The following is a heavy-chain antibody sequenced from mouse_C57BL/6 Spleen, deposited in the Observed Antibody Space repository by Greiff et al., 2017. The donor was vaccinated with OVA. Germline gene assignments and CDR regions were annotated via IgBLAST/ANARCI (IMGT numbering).Heavy chain of an antibody. CDR2: IYPGDGDT. D-gene: IGHD2-5*01. J-gene: IGHJ1*03. V-gene: IGHV1-82*01. CDR3: AREEAYYSNYGYFDV. Sequence: VKLVESGPELVKPGASVKISCKASGYAFSSSWMNWVKQRPGKGLEWIGRIYPGDGDTNYNGKFKGKATLTADKSSSTAYMQLSSLTSEDSAVYFCAREEAYYSNYGYFDVWGTGTTVTVSS. CDR1: GYAFSSSW.